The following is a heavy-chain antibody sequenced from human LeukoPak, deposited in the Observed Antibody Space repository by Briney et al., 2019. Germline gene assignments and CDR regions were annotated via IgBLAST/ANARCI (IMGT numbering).Heavy chain of an antibody. CDR1: GYTFTSYD. J-gene: IGHJ6*02. CDR2: MNPNSGNT. CDR3: ARRPFYCSGGSCYGGYYYYGMDV. Sequence: ASVKVSCKASGYTFTSYDINWVRQATGQGLEWMGWMNPNSGNTGYAQKFQGRVTMTRNTSISTAYMELSSLRSEDTAVYYCARRPFYCSGGSCYGGYYYYGMDVWGQGTPVTVSS. V-gene: IGHV1-8*01. D-gene: IGHD2-15*01.